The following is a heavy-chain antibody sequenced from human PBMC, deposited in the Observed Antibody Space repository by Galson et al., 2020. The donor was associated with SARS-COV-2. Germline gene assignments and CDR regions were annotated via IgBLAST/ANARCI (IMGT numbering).Heavy chain of an antibody. Sequence: GESLKISCAASGFTFSTYAMHWVRQAPGKGLEWVAVISYDGSNKYYADSVRGRFTISRDNSKNTLYLQMNSLRAEDTAVYYCARGDGGAQNWFDPWGQGTLVTVSS. J-gene: IGHJ5*02. D-gene: IGHD2-15*01. CDR1: GFTFSTYA. CDR2: ISYDGSNK. CDR3: ARGDGGAQNWFDP. V-gene: IGHV3-30-3*01.